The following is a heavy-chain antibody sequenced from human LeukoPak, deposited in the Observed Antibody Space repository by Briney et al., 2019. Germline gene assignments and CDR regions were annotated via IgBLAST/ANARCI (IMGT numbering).Heavy chain of an antibody. V-gene: IGHV3-30-3*01. Sequence: GRSLRLSCAASGFTFSSYAMHWVRQAPGKGLEWVAVISYDGSNKYYADSVKGRFTISRDNSKNTLYLQMNSLRAEDTAVYYCARGHYATPYGMDVWGQGTMVTVSS. CDR1: GFTFSSYA. J-gene: IGHJ6*02. CDR3: ARGHYATPYGMDV. D-gene: IGHD3-16*01. CDR2: ISYDGSNK.